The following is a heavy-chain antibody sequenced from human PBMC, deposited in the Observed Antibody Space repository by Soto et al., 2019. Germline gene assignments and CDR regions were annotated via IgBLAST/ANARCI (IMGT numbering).Heavy chain of an antibody. J-gene: IGHJ4*02. CDR2: ISGSGGTT. Sequence: GGSLRLSCAASGFTFSNSAMSWVRQAPGKGLEWLSAISGSGGTTYDADSVKGRFTISRDNSKNTLFLQMNSLRAEGTALYYCAKVLPSRWTFHYWGQGTLVTVSS. CDR1: GFTFSNSA. CDR3: AKVLPSRWTFHY. V-gene: IGHV3-23*01. D-gene: IGHD6-13*01.